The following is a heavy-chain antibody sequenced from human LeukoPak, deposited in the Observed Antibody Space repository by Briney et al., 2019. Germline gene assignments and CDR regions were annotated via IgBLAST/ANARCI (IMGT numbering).Heavy chain of an antibody. Sequence: SETLSLTCTVSGGSISSYYWSWIRQPPAKGLEWIGYIYYSGSTNYNPSLKSRVTISVDTSKNQFSLKLSSVTAADTAVYYCARHEGYSSSQPFGYWGQGTLVTVSS. CDR2: IYYSGST. J-gene: IGHJ4*02. V-gene: IGHV4-59*08. CDR1: GGSISSYY. CDR3: ARHEGYSSSQPFGY. D-gene: IGHD6-13*01.